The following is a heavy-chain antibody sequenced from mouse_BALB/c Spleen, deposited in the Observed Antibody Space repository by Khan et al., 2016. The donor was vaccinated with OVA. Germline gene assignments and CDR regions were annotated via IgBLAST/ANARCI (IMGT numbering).Heavy chain of an antibody. D-gene: IGHD2-3*01. Sequence: QLEESGPGLVKPSQSLSLTCTVTGYSITSDYAWNWIRQFPGNKLEWMGYISYSGSTNYNPSLKSRISITRDTSKNQFFLQLNSVTTEDTATXYCARDGSQYNYAMDYWGQGTSVTVSA. V-gene: IGHV3-2*02. CDR1: GYSITSDYA. CDR3: ARDGSQYNYAMDY. J-gene: IGHJ4*01. CDR2: ISYSGST.